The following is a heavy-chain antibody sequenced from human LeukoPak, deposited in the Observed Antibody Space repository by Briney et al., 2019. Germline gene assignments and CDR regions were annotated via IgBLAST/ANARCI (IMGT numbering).Heavy chain of an antibody. V-gene: IGHV2-5*01. D-gene: IGHD3-10*01. Sequence: ESGPTLVKPTQTLTLTCTFSGFSLSTNGVGVGWSRQPPGKALEWRALLYWNDDKRYSPSLESRLTITKDTSKNQVVLTMTNMDPVDTATYSCARRNYFGSGSYYRVVYFDYWGQGTLVTVSS. CDR2: LYWNDDK. J-gene: IGHJ4*02. CDR3: ARRNYFGSGSYYRVVYFDY. CDR1: GFSLSTNGVG.